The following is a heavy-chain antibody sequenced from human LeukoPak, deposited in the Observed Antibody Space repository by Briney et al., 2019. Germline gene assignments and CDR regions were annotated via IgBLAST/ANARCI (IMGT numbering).Heavy chain of an antibody. Sequence: SETLSLTCTVSGGSISSSSYYWGWIRQPPGKGLEWIGSIYYSGSTYYNPSLKSRVTISVDTSKNQFSLKLSSVTAADTAVYYCARHLRGNYYDSSGYPLAVDYWGQGTLVTVSS. D-gene: IGHD3-22*01. CDR2: IYYSGST. CDR1: GGSISSSSYY. V-gene: IGHV4-39*01. J-gene: IGHJ4*02. CDR3: ARHLRGNYYDSSGYPLAVDY.